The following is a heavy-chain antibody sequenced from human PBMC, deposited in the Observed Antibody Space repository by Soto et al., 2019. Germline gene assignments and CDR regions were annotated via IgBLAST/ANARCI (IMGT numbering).Heavy chain of an antibody. J-gene: IGHJ3*02. V-gene: IGHV3-74*01. Sequence: AGGSLRLSCAASGFTFSVYWMHWVRQAPGKGLVWVSRINSDGSDTSYADSVKGRFTISRDNAKNTLYLQMSSLRAEDTAIYYCARKGLVAAPGAFDIWGRGTMVTVS. D-gene: IGHD6-13*01. CDR1: GFTFSVYW. CDR2: INSDGSDT. CDR3: ARKGLVAAPGAFDI.